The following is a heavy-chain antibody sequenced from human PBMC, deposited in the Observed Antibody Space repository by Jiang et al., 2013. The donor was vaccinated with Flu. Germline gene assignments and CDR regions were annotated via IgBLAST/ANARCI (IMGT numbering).Heavy chain of an antibody. D-gene: IGHD2-15*01. J-gene: IGHJ5*02. Sequence: EVKKPGASVKVSCKASGYTFTGYYMHWVRQAPGQGLEWMGRINPNSGGTNYAQKFQGRVTMTRDTSISTAYMELSRLRSDDTAVYYCARVVREGYCSGGSCNSWYNWFDPWGQGTLVTVSS. V-gene: IGHV1-2*06. CDR3: ARVVREGYCSGGSCNSWYNWFDP. CDR1: GYTFTGYY. CDR2: INPNSGGT.